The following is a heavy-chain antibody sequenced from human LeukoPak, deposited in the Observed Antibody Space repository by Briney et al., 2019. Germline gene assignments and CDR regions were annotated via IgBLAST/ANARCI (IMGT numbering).Heavy chain of an antibody. Sequence: PSETLSLTCTVSGGSISSSPYYWGWIRQPPGKGLEWIGEINQSGDTNCDPSLKSRVTMSIDTSKSQFSLNLRSVTAADTAVYYCARYVPVRTGTTRASFDYWGQGTLVTVSS. J-gene: IGHJ4*02. CDR1: GGSISSSPYY. V-gene: IGHV4-39*07. D-gene: IGHD1-1*01. CDR3: ARYVPVRTGTTRASFDY. CDR2: INQSGDT.